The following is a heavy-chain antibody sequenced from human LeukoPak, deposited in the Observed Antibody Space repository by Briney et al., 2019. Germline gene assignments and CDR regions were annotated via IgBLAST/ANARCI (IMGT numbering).Heavy chain of an antibody. V-gene: IGHV1-8*01. J-gene: IGHJ5*02. CDR3: ARVMVVRGVIFWWFDP. CDR1: GYTFTSYD. CDR2: MNPNSGNT. Sequence: VASVKVSCKASGYTFTSYDINLVRQATGQGLEWMGWMNPNSGNTGYAQKFQGRVTMTRNTSISTDYMELSSLRSEDTAVYYCARVMVVRGVIFWWFDPWGQGTLVTVSS. D-gene: IGHD3-10*01.